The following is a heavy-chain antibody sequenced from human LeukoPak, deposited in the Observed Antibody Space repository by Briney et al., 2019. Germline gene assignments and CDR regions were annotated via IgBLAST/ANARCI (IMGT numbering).Heavy chain of an antibody. J-gene: IGHJ4*02. CDR3: ARGRGGDPYYFDY. V-gene: IGHV3-30-3*01. Sequence: GGSLRLSCAASGFTFSSYAMHWVRQAPGKGLEWVAVISYDGSNKYYADSVKGRFTISRDNSKNTLYLQMNSLRAEDTAVYYCARGRGGDPYYFDYWGQGTLVTVSS. CDR1: GFTFSSYA. D-gene: IGHD2-21*02. CDR2: ISYDGSNK.